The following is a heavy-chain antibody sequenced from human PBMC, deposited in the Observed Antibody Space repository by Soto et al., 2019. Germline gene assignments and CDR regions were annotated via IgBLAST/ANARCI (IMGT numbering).Heavy chain of an antibody. CDR2: ISYDESNK. V-gene: IGHV3-30*18. D-gene: IGHD6-19*01. Sequence: PGGSLRLSCAASGFPFSSHAMHWVRQAPGKGLEWVAVISYDESNKYYADSMKGRFTISRDNSKNTLYLQMNSLGAEDTAVYYCAKDLSGGWYLGMDVWGQGTTVTVSS. J-gene: IGHJ6*02. CDR3: AKDLSGGWYLGMDV. CDR1: GFPFSSHA.